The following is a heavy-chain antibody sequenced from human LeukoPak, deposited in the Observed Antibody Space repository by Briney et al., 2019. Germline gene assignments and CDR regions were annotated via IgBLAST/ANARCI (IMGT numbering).Heavy chain of an antibody. CDR1: GGTFSSYA. D-gene: IGHD1-26*01. V-gene: IGHV1-69*04. Sequence: SVKVSCKASGGTFSSYAISWVRQAPGQGLEWMGRIIPILGIANYAQKFQGRVTITADKSTSTAYMELSSLRSEDTAVYYCARGRVVGAEKGMDVWGQGTTVTVSS. J-gene: IGHJ6*02. CDR2: IIPILGIA. CDR3: ARGRVVGAEKGMDV.